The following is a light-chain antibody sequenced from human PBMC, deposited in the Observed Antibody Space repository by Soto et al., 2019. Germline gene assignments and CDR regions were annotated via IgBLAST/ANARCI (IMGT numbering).Light chain of an antibody. CDR1: QGIRND. J-gene: IGKJ2*01. Sequence: DIQMTQSPSSLSASVGDRVTITCRASQGIRNDLGWYQQKPGKAPKRLIYAASSLQSGVPSGFSGSGYGTDLTLAISSLQTEDFATYYCQQVNGYPHTFGQGTNLEIK. CDR3: QQVNGYPHT. V-gene: IGKV1-17*01. CDR2: AAS.